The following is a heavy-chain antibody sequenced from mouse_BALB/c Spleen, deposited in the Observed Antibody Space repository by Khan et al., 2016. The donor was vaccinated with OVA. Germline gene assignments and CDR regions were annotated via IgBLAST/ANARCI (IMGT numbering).Heavy chain of an antibody. CDR3: TRRSWGVAWFAY. Sequence: VQLKQSGTVLARPGASVKMSCKASGYTFTSYWMHWVKQRPGQGLEWIGDIYPGNTDTNYNQKFKGKAKLTAVTSTSTAYMELYSLTNEDSAVYYCTRRSWGVAWFAYWGQGTLVTVSA. V-gene: IGHV1-5*01. CDR1: GYTFTSYW. D-gene: IGHD4-1*01. CDR2: IYPGNTDT. J-gene: IGHJ3*01.